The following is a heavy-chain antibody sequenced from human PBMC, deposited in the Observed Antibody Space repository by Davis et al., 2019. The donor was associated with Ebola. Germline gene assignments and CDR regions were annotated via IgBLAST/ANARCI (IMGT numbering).Heavy chain of an antibody. V-gene: IGHV1-58*02. J-gene: IGHJ4*02. CDR2: IVVGSGNT. CDR1: GGTFSSYA. CDR3: ARDFKWFGELDY. Sequence: SVKVSCKASGGTFSSYAISWVRQAPGQGLEWIGWIVVGSGNTNYAQKFQERVTITRDMSTSTAYMELSSLRSEDTAVYYCARDFKWFGELDYWGQGTLVTVSS. D-gene: IGHD3-10*01.